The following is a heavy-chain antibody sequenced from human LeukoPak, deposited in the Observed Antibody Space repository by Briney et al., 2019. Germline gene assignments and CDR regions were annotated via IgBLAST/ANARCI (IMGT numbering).Heavy chain of an antibody. D-gene: IGHD2-21*02. J-gene: IGHJ4*02. CDR3: AANGYCGSDCYYYFDY. V-gene: IGHV1-69*01. CDR2: IIPIFGTA. Sequence: SVQVSCQVSGGTFSSYAISWVRQAPGQGLEWMGGIIPIFGTANYAQKFQGRVTITADESTSTAYMELSSLRSEDTAMYYCAANGYCGSDCYYYFDYWGQGALVTVSS. CDR1: GGTFSSYA.